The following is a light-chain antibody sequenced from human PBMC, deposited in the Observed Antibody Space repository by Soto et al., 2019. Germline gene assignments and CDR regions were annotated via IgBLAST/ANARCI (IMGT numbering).Light chain of an antibody. V-gene: IGKV1-39*01. CDR3: QQSCSTPRT. J-gene: IGKJ1*01. CDR1: QTISNY. Sequence: DIQMTQSPSSLSASVGDRVTITCRASQTISNYLNWFQQRPGKAPKLLIYAASSLQSGVPSRFSGSGSGTDFTLTISSLQPEDFATYYCQQSCSTPRTFGQGTKVDIK. CDR2: AAS.